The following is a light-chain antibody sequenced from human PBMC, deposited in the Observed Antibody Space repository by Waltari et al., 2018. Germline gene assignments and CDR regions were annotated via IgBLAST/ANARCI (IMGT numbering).Light chain of an antibody. J-gene: IGKJ1*01. CDR2: KAS. CDR3: QQYNSYSPWT. Sequence: DIQMTQSPSTLSASVGERVTITFRASQSISSWLAWYQQKPGKAPKLLIYKASSLESGVPSRFSGSGSGTEFTLTISSLQPDDFATYYCQQYNSYSPWTFGQGTKVEIK. V-gene: IGKV1-5*03. CDR1: QSISSW.